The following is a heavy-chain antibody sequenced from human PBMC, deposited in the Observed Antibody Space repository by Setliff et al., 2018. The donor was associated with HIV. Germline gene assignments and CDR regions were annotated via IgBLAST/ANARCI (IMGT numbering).Heavy chain of an antibody. CDR3: ARTNHYYHSNFDY. J-gene: IGHJ4*02. CDR1: GYSFSSHP. V-gene: IGHV1-3*04. D-gene: IGHD3-22*01. Sequence: ASVKVSCKTSGYSFSSHPIHWVRQAPGQRPEWMGWIKTGNGDTQYSQKFRDRVTITRDTSADTVYMELSSLRSEDTAVYYCARTNHYYHSNFDYWGQGTLVTVSS. CDR2: IKTGNGDT.